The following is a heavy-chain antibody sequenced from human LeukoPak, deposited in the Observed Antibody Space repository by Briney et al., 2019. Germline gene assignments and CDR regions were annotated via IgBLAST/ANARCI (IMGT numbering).Heavy chain of an antibody. D-gene: IGHD3-3*01. CDR3: ARDLLPMTKAGVVND. CDR1: GYTFSGYY. CDR2: VLPIFGIT. Sequence: GASVKVSCKASGYTFSGYYIHWVRQAPGQGLEWMGGVLPIFGITNYAQRFQGRVTITADESRSTAYMELSSLTSDDTAVYYCARDLLPMTKAGVVNDWGQGSLVIVSA. V-gene: IGHV1-69*13. J-gene: IGHJ4*02.